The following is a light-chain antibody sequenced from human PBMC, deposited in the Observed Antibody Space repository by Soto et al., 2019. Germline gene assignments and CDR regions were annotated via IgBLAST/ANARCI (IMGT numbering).Light chain of an antibody. J-gene: IGKJ2*01. V-gene: IGKV3-15*01. Sequence: EIVMTQSPATLSVSPGERVTLSCRASQTISDNLAWFQQKSGQAPRLLIHGAFKRATGVPDRFSGSGSGTEFTRTISSLQSEDSAVYYCQQYHNWPPQYTFGQGNKLQIK. CDR2: GAF. CDR1: QTISDN. CDR3: QQYHNWPPQYT.